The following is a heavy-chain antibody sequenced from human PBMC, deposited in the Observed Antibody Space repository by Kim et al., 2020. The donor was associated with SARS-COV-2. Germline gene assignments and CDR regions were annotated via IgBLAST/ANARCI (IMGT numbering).Heavy chain of an antibody. CDR1: GYTFTGYY. J-gene: IGHJ4*02. CDR2: INPNSGGT. Sequence: ASVKVSCKASGYTFTGYYMHWVRQAPGQGLEWMGWINPNSGGTNYAQKFQGWVTMTRDTSISTAYMELSRLRSDDPAVYYFSTSYCISTSCYVLYFDYWGQGTLVPVSS. D-gene: IGHD2-2*01. V-gene: IGHV1-2*04. CDR3: STSYCISTSCYVLYFDY.